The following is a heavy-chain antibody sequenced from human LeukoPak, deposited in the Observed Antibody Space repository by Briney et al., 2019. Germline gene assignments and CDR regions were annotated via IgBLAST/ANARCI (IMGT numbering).Heavy chain of an antibody. V-gene: IGHV3-48*04. J-gene: IGHJ4*02. Sequence: GGPLRLSCAASGFTFSSYSMNWVRQAPGKGLEWVSYISSSSSTIYYADSVKGRFTISRDNAKNSLYLQMNSLRAEDTAVYYCARDGPLEYSSSSGSDYWGQGTLVTVSS. D-gene: IGHD6-6*01. CDR2: ISSSSSTI. CDR1: GFTFSSYS. CDR3: ARDGPLEYSSSSGSDY.